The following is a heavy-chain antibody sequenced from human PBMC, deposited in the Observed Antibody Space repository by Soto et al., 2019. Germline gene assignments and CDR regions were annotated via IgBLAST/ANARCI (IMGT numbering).Heavy chain of an antibody. CDR2: IIPIFGTA. CDR3: ARDSYSNFQFAP. Sequence: GASVKVSCKASGGTFSSYAISWVRQAPGQGLEWMGGIIPIFGTANYAQKFQGRVTITADKSTSTAYMELSSLRSEDTAVYYCARDSYSNFQFAPWGQGTLVTVSS. V-gene: IGHV1-69*06. CDR1: GGTFSSYA. J-gene: IGHJ5*02. D-gene: IGHD4-4*01.